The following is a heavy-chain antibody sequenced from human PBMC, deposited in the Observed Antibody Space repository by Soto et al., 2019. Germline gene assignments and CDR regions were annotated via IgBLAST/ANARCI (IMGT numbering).Heavy chain of an antibody. V-gene: IGHV4-34*01. CDR3: ARGPTPPNYYDSSGRLDY. CDR1: GGSFSGYY. D-gene: IGHD3-22*01. CDR2: INHSGST. Sequence: SETLSLTCAVYGGSFSGYYWSWVRQPPGKGLEWIGEINHSGSTNYNPSLKSRVTISVDTSKNQFSLKLSSVTAADTAVYYCARGPTPPNYYDSSGRLDYWGQGTLVTVSS. J-gene: IGHJ4*02.